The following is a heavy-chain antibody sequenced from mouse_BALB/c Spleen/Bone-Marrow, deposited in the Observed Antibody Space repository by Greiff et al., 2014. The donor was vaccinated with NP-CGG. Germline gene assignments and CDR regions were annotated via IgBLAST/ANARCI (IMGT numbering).Heavy chain of an antibody. CDR3: ARGYSNNYAMDY. CDR2: INTYFGDI. V-gene: IGHV1S137*01. J-gene: IGHJ4*01. Sequence: VQLQESGAELVRPGVSVKISCKGSGYTFTDYAMHWVKQSHAESLEWIGVINTYFGDISYNQKFKGKATIAVDKTSRTVYMEHARLTAEDSAIYYCARGYSNNYAMDYWGQGTSVTVSS. D-gene: IGHD2-5*01. CDR1: GYTFTDYA.